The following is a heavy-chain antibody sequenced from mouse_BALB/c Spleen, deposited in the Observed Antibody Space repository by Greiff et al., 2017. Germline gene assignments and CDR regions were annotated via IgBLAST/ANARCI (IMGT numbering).Heavy chain of an antibody. CDR1: GFTFSSFG. J-gene: IGHJ4*01. Sequence: EVKLMESGGGLVQPGGSRKLSCAASGFTFSSFGMHWVRQAPEKGLEWVAYISSGSSTIYYADTAKGRFTISRDNPKNTLFLQMTSLRSEDTAMYYCAREGDAMDYWGQGTSVTVSS. CDR3: AREGDAMDY. CDR2: ISSGSSTI. V-gene: IGHV5-17*02.